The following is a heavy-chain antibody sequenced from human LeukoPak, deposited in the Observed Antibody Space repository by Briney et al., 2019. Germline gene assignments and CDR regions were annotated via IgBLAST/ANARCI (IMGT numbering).Heavy chain of an antibody. CDR2: IYYSGST. CDR3: ARDRVEAAAYWFFDL. J-gene: IGHJ2*01. CDR1: GGSISSSSYY. D-gene: IGHD6-13*01. Sequence: SETLSLTCTVSGGSISSSSYYWGWIRQPPGKGLEWIGSIYYSGSTYYNPSLKSRVTISVDTSKNQFSLKLSSVTAADTAVYYCARDRVEAAAYWFFDLWGRGTLVTVSS. V-gene: IGHV4-39*07.